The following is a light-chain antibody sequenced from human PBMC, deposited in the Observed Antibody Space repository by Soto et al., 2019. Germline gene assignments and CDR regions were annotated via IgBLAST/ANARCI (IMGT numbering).Light chain of an antibody. CDR2: QVT. J-gene: IGLJ1*01. Sequence: QSVLTQPASVSGSPGQSITISCTGTSSDIASYNYVSWYQQQPGKAPKLMIYQVTNRPSGVSNRFSGSRSGNTASLTISGLQDEDEADYYCSSYTSSSNYVFGTGTKVTV. CDR1: SSDIASYNY. V-gene: IGLV2-14*01. CDR3: SSYTSSSNYV.